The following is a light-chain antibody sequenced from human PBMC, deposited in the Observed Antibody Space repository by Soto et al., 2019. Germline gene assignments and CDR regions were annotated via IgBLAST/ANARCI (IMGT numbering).Light chain of an antibody. Sequence: DVQVTQSPSSLSASVGDRVTITFRASQGISNYLAWYQQKPGKVPKLLIHAASTLQSGVPSRFSGSGSGTDFTLTISSLLPEDVATYYCQKFDSAPLTFGGGTKVEIK. CDR1: QGISNY. V-gene: IGKV1-27*01. CDR2: AAS. J-gene: IGKJ4*01. CDR3: QKFDSAPLT.